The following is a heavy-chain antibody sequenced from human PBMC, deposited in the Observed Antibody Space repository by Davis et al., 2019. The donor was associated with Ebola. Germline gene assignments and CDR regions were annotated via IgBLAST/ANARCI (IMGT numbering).Heavy chain of an antibody. CDR2: IYHSGST. D-gene: IGHD3-22*01. CDR1: GGSISSSNW. J-gene: IGHJ6*02. CDR3: ACRYYDSSGYRLGYYYGMDV. V-gene: IGHV4-4*02. Sequence: SETLSLTCAVSGGSISSSNWWSWVRQPPGKGLEWIGEIYHSGSTNYNPSLKSRVTISVDKSKNQFSLKLSPVTAADTAVYYCACRYYDSSGYRLGYYYGMDVWGQGTTVTVSS.